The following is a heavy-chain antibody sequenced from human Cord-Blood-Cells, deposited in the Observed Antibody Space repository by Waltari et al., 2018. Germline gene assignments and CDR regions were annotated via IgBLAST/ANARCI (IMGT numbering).Heavy chain of an antibody. CDR2: IYYSGST. Sequence: QVQLQESGPGLVKPSEPLSLTCTVSGGSISSYYWSWIRQPPGKGLEWIGYIYYSGSTNYNPSLKSRVTISVDTSKNQFSLKLSSVTAADTAVYYCARSSRYYYGSGSPYFDYWGQGTLVTVSS. CDR3: ARSSRYYYGSGSPYFDY. V-gene: IGHV4-59*01. D-gene: IGHD3-10*01. J-gene: IGHJ4*02. CDR1: GGSISSYY.